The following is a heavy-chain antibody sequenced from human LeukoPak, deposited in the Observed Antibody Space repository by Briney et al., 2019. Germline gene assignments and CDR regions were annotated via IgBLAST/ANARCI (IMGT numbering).Heavy chain of an antibody. CDR2: VSYDGSNK. D-gene: IGHD2-15*01. J-gene: IGHJ4*02. CDR1: GFTFSSYG. Sequence: GGSLRLSCAASGFTFSSYGMHWVRQAPGKGLEWVAVVSYDGSNKYYADSVKGRFTISRDNSKNTLYLQMNSLRAEDTAVYYCARLLSGNWGQGTLVTVSS. V-gene: IGHV3-30*03. CDR3: ARLLSGN.